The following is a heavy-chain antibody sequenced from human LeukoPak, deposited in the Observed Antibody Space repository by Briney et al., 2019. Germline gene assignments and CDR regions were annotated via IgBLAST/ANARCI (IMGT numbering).Heavy chain of an antibody. CDR2: ISGSGGRR. Sequence: GGSLRLSCAVSGVTFSNYAMSWVRQAPGKGLEWVSVISGSGGRRYYADSVKGRFTISRDNFKNTLYLQMNSLSADDTALYYCAKAPSVGDGYNYWGYFDYWGQGTLVTVSS. CDR3: AKAPSVGDGYNYWGYFDY. V-gene: IGHV3-23*01. J-gene: IGHJ4*02. D-gene: IGHD5-24*01. CDR1: GVTFSNYA.